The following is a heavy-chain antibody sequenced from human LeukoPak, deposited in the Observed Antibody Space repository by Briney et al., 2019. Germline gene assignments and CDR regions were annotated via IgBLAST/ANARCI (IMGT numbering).Heavy chain of an antibody. J-gene: IGHJ6*03. Sequence: SETLSLTCTVSGGSISSSNWWGWVRQPPGKGLECIGEIYHSGTTNYNPSLKSRVTISVDTSKNQFSLKLSSVTAADTAVYYCARAFYPGYYSYMAVWGKGTTVTVSS. CDR2: IYHSGTT. D-gene: IGHD3-3*02. V-gene: IGHV4-4*02. CDR3: ARAFYPGYYSYMAV. CDR1: GGSISSSNW.